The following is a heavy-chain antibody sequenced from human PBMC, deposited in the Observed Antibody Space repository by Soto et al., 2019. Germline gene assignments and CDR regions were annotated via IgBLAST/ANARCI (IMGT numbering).Heavy chain of an antibody. Sequence: EVQLVESGGGLVQPGGSLRLSCAASGFTFSSYWMSWVRQAPGKGLEWVANIKQDGSEKYYVDSVKGRFTISRDNAKNSLYLKMSSLRAEDTAVYYCASTRPDILTGYRGRFDYWGQGTLVTVSS. CDR2: IKQDGSEK. D-gene: IGHD3-9*01. CDR1: GFTFSSYW. J-gene: IGHJ4*02. CDR3: ASTRPDILTGYRGRFDY. V-gene: IGHV3-7*01.